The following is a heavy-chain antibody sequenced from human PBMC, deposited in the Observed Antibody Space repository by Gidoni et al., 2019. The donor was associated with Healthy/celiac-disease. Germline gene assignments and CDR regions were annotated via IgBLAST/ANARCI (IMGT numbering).Heavy chain of an antibody. Sequence: EVQLVESGGGLVKPGGSLRLSCAASGFTFSSYSMNWVRQAPGKGLEWVSSISSSSSYIYYADSVKGRFTISRDNAKNSLYLQMNSLRAEDTAVYYCARDTEQPLEYFDYWGQGTLVTVSS. CDR2: ISSSSSYI. CDR3: ARDTEQPLEYFDY. J-gene: IGHJ4*02. V-gene: IGHV3-21*01. D-gene: IGHD5-18*01. CDR1: GFTFSSYS.